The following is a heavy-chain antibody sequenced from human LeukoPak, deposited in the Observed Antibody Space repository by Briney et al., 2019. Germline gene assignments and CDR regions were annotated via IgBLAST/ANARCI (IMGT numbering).Heavy chain of an antibody. D-gene: IGHD4-17*01. J-gene: IGHJ6*03. CDR3: ARVLRKGPYGDGGYFYFYMDV. V-gene: IGHV3-30*04. Sequence: GGSLRLSCAASGFTFSSYAMHWVRQAPGKGLEWVAVISYDGSNKYYADSVKGRFTISRDNSKNTLYLQMNSLRAEDTAVYYCARVLRKGPYGDGGYFYFYMDVWGKGTTVTVSS. CDR2: ISYDGSNK. CDR1: GFTFSSYA.